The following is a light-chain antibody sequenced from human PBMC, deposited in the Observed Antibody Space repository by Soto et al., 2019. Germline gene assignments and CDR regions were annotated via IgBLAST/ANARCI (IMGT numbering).Light chain of an antibody. CDR3: QQYGSSPPIT. Sequence: EIVLTQSPGTLSLSPGERATLSCVASHSVSSSYLAWYQQTPGQAPRLLIYGASSRATGIPDRFSGSGSGTDFPLTISRLEPEDFAEYYCQQYGSSPPITFGQGTQREIK. J-gene: IGKJ5*01. V-gene: IGKV3-20*01. CDR1: HSVSSSY. CDR2: GAS.